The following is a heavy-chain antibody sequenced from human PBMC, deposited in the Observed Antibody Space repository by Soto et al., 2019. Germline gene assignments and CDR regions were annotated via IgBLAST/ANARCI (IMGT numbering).Heavy chain of an antibody. CDR1: GFTFSSYA. D-gene: IGHD3-10*01. V-gene: IGHV3-23*01. Sequence: EVQLLESGGGLVQPGGSLRLSCAASGFTFSSYAMSWVRQAPGKGLEWVSTISGNDDTTYYADSVKGRFTISRDNSKNTLYLQMNSLRAEHTAVYYCEKKLWFGQLSPIDFWGQGTLVTVSS. CDR2: ISGNDDTT. J-gene: IGHJ4*02. CDR3: EKKLWFGQLSPIDF.